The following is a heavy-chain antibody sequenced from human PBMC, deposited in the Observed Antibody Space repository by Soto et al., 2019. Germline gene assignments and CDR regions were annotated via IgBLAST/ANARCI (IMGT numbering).Heavy chain of an antibody. CDR1: GFTFSGSA. Sequence: EVQLVESGGGLVQPGGSLKLSCAASGFTFSGSAMHWVRQASGKGLEWVGRIRSKANNYASAYAASVKGRFTISSDDSKITAYLQMNSLKTEDTAVYYCTRHALQFCGGDCYLLPYFDLWGRGTLVTVSS. D-gene: IGHD2-21*02. CDR2: IRSKANNYAS. CDR3: TRHALQFCGGDCYLLPYFDL. J-gene: IGHJ2*01. V-gene: IGHV3-73*02.